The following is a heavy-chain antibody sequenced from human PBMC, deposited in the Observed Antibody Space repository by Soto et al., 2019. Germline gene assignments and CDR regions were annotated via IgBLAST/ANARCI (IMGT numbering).Heavy chain of an antibody. Sequence: GASVKVSCKASGGTFSSYRINWVRQAPGQGLEWVGGIVPIYRTADYAQKFQGRATITADESARTSYMELRSLKSQDTAVYYCVRDSGAKLSSSWGKGTLVTVSS. J-gene: IGHJ4*02. D-gene: IGHD6-13*01. CDR3: VRDSGAKLSSS. V-gene: IGHV1-69*13. CDR1: GGTFSSYR. CDR2: IVPIYRTA.